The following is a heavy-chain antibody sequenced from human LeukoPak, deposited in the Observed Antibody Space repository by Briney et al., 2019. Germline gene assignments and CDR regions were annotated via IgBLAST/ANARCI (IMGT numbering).Heavy chain of an antibody. CDR3: ARRGYSYGYVGSNWFDP. J-gene: IGHJ5*02. Sequence: SETLSLTCAVYGGSFSGYYWSWIRQPPGKGLEWIGEINHSGSTNYNPSLKSRVTISVDTSKNQFSLKLSSVTAADTAVYYCARRGYSYGYVGSNWFDPWGQGTLVTVSS. V-gene: IGHV4-34*01. D-gene: IGHD5-18*01. CDR2: INHSGST. CDR1: GGSFSGYY.